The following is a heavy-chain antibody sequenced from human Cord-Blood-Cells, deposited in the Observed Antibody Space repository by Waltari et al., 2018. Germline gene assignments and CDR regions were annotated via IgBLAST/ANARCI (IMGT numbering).Heavy chain of an antibody. V-gene: IGHV3-7*01. CDR2: IKQDGSEK. CDR1: GFTFSSYW. D-gene: IGHD1-26*01. CDR3: ARDSSGYFDY. J-gene: IGHJ4*02. Sequence: EVQLVESGGGLVQPGGSLRLACAASGFTFSSYWMSSVRQAPGKGLEWVANIKQDGSEKYYVESVKGRFTISRDNAKNSLYLQMNSLRAEDTAVYYCARDSSGYFDYWGQGTLVTVSS.